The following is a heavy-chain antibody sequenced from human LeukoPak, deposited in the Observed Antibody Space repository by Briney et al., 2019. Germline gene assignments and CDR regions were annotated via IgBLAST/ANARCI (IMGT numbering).Heavy chain of an antibody. V-gene: IGHV3-30*02. D-gene: IGHD4-17*01. CDR1: GFTFISYG. J-gene: IGHJ4*02. CDR3: AKDQYGDFGLDY. CDR2: IRYDGSNK. Sequence: GGSLRLSCAASGFTFISYGMHWVRQAPGKGLEWVAFIRYDGSNKYYADSVKGRFTISRDNSKNTLYLQMNSLRAEDTAVYYCAKDQYGDFGLDYWGQGTLVTVSS.